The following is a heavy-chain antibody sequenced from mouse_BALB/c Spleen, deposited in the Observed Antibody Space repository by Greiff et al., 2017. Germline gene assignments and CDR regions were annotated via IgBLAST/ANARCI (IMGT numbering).Heavy chain of an antibody. Sequence: VKVVESGPGLVAPSQSLSITCTVSGFSLTSYGVHWVRQPPGKGLEWLGVIWAGGSTNYNSALMSRLSISKDNSKSQVFLKMNSLQTDDTAMYYCARVEGNYPYFDYWGQGTTLTVSS. CDR1: GFSLTSYG. CDR2: IWAGGST. CDR3: ARVEGNYPYFDY. J-gene: IGHJ2*01. V-gene: IGHV2-9*02. D-gene: IGHD2-1*01.